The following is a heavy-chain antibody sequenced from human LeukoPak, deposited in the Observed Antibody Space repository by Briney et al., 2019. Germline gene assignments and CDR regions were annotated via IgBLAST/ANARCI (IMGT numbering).Heavy chain of an antibody. CDR3: ATGRDRSGYYYSLDY. CDR1: GGTFSSYA. D-gene: IGHD3-22*01. CDR2: IIPIFGTA. Sequence: GASVRVSCKASGGTFSSYAISWVRQAPGQWLEWMGGIIPIFGTANYAQKFQGRVTITADESTSTAYMELSSLRSEDTAVYYCATGRDRSGYYYSLDYWGQGTLVTVSS. V-gene: IGHV1-69*01. J-gene: IGHJ4*02.